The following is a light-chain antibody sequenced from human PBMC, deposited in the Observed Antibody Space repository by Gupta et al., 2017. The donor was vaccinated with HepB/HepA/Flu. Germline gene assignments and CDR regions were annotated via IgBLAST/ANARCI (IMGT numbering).Light chain of an antibody. Sequence: DIVMTQSPLSLPVTHGEPASISCRSSQSLQSNGYNYLDWYLQKPGQSPQLLIYLGSTRASGVPDRFSGSGSGTDFTLKISRVDADDVGVYYCKQTLQTPRTFGQGTKVEIK. CDR3: KQTLQTPRT. CDR2: LGS. V-gene: IGKV2-28*01. CDR1: QSLQSNGYNY. J-gene: IGKJ1*01.